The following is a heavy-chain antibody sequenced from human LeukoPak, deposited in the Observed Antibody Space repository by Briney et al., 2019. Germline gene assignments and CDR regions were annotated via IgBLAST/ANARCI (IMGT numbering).Heavy chain of an antibody. J-gene: IGHJ4*02. CDR1: GGTFSSYA. D-gene: IGHD4-17*01. Sequence: ASVKVSCKASGGTFSSYAISWVRQAPGQGLEWMGGIIPIFGTANYAQKFQGRVTITTDESTSTAYMEPSSLRSEDTAVYYCARVTYDYGDQGGYWGQGTLVTVSS. CDR2: IIPIFGTA. CDR3: ARVTYDYGDQGGY. V-gene: IGHV1-69*05.